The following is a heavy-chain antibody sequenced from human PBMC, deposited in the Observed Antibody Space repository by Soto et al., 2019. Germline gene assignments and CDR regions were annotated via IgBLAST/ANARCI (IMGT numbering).Heavy chain of an antibody. J-gene: IGHJ6*03. Sequence: PGGSLRLSCAASGFTFSSYAMSWVRQAPGKGLEWVSAIIGSGGSTYYADSLKGWFTISRDNSKNTLYLQMNSLRAEDTAVYYCAKVPHDNMDVWGKGTTVTVS. CDR1: GFTFSSYA. V-gene: IGHV3-23*01. CDR2: IIGSGGST. CDR3: AKVPHDNMDV. D-gene: IGHD3-9*01.